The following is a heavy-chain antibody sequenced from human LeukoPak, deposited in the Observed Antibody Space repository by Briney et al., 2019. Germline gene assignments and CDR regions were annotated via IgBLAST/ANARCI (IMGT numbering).Heavy chain of an antibody. CDR3: ARGRPDMDSSWHLGPGEPGPNYGMDV. V-gene: IGHV4-59*12. D-gene: IGHD6-13*01. Sequence: PSETLSLTCTVSGGSISSYYWSWIRQPPGKGLEWIGYIYYSGSTNYNPSLKSRVTISVDTSKNQFSLKLSSVTAADTAVYYCARGRPDMDSSWHLGPGEPGPNYGMDVWGQGTTVTVSS. CDR2: IYYSGST. J-gene: IGHJ6*02. CDR1: GGSISSYY.